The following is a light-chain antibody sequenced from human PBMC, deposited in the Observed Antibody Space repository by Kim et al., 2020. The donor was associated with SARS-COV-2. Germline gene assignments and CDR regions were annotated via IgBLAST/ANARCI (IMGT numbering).Light chain of an antibody. CDR1: QNLLYSSDNKNY. V-gene: IGKV4-1*01. CDR3: HQYYGSPYT. J-gene: IGKJ2*01. CDR2: WAS. Sequence: DIVMTQSPDSLAVSLGERATINCKSSQNLLYSSDNKNYIAWYQHKPGQPPKLLIYWASTRESGVHDRFSGSGSGTDFTLTISSLQAEDVAVYYCHQYYGSPYTFGQGTKLEI.